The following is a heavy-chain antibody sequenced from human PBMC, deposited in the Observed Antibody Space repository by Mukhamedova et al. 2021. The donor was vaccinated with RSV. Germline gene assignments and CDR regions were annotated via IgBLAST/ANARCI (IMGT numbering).Heavy chain of an antibody. D-gene: IGHD3-3*01. V-gene: IGHV4-30-4*01. CDR3: ARELYYDFWSGYPDAFDI. J-gene: IGHJ3*02. Sequence: GYIYYSGSTYYNPSLTSRVTISVDTSKNQFSLKLSSVTAADTAVYYCARELYYDFWSGYPDAFDIWGQGTMVTVSS. CDR2: IYYSGST.